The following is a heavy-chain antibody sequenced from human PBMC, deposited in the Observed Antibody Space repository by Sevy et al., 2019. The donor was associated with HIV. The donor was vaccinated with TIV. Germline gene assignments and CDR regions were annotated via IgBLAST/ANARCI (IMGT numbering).Heavy chain of an antibody. J-gene: IGHJ4*02. Sequence: GGSLRLSCTASGFTFSDHYMEWVRQAPGKGLEWVGRTRNKADGYNTEYAASVKGRFTISRDDSKNSLYLQMNSLKTEDTAVYYCATHAGIAAAGRVFDYWGQGSLVTVSS. V-gene: IGHV3-72*01. CDR2: TRNKADGYNT. CDR1: GFTFSDHY. D-gene: IGHD6-13*01. CDR3: ATHAGIAAAGRVFDY.